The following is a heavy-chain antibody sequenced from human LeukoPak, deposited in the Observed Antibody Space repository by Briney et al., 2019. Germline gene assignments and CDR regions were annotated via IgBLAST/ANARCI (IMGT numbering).Heavy chain of an antibody. CDR1: GYAFTNYG. Sequence: ASVKVPCKASGYAFTNYGITWMRQAPEQGLKGMGWINTYNGNTNYAQKLQGRVTITTDTSTSTAYMELRSLRSDDTAVFYCARDLVDGVGAPGAYWGQGALVTVSS. J-gene: IGHJ4*02. V-gene: IGHV1-18*01. CDR2: INTYNGNT. D-gene: IGHD1-26*01. CDR3: ARDLVDGVGAPGAY.